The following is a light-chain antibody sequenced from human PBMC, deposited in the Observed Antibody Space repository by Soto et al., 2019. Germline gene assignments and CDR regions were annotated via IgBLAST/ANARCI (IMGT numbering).Light chain of an antibody. Sequence: EIVLTQSPGIMYLSPGERATLFCRASQPVGRSYLALYQQKYGQAPRLLIFGTSTRATGVPDRFSGDGSVTAFTITIISMDPADFVVYYCQQNDSSPPWTFGQGTKVEVK. CDR3: QQNDSSPPWT. J-gene: IGKJ1*01. CDR1: QPVGRSY. CDR2: GTS. V-gene: IGKV3-20*01.